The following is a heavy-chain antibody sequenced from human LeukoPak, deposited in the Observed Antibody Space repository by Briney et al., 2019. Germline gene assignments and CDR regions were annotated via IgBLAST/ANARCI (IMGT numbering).Heavy chain of an antibody. D-gene: IGHD6-13*01. J-gene: IGHJ5*02. V-gene: IGHV5-51*01. CDR1: GYSFTSYW. CDR2: ISFGDSDS. Sequence: GESLKISCKGSGYSFTSYWIGWVRQMPGKGLEWMGIISFGDSDSRYSPSFQGQVTISLDKSINTAYLQWSSLKASDTAMYYCARQESSWFDPWGQETLVTVSS. CDR3: ARQESSWFDP.